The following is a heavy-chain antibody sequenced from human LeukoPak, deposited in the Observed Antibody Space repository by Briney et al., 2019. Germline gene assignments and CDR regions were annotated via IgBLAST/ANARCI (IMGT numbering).Heavy chain of an antibody. Sequence: GASVKVSCKASGYTLTSYGISWVRQAPGQGLEWMGWISAYNGNTNYAQKLQGRVTMTTDTSTSTAYMELRSLRSDDTAVYYCARDRRITIFGVVIAFDYWGQGTLVTVSS. J-gene: IGHJ4*02. V-gene: IGHV1-18*01. CDR2: ISAYNGNT. CDR1: GYTLTSYG. CDR3: ARDRRITIFGVVIAFDY. D-gene: IGHD3-3*01.